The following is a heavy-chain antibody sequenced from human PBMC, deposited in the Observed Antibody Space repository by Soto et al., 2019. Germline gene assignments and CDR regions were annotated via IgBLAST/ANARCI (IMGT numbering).Heavy chain of an antibody. Sequence: EVQLVESGGGLVMPGGSLRLSCAASGFTFSAYHMYWVRQAPGKGLEWVSSINPTSSHIYYADSVRGRFTISRDDSKNSVSLQMNSLRTEDAALYYCARGYCGGGVCYLRRDAFDVWGQGTMVTVSS. CDR2: INPTSSHI. D-gene: IGHD2-8*02. CDR1: GFTFSAYH. J-gene: IGHJ3*01. CDR3: ARGYCGGGVCYLRRDAFDV. V-gene: IGHV3-21*01.